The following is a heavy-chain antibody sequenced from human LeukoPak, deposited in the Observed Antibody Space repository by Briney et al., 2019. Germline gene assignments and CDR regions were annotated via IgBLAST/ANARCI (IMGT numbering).Heavy chain of an antibody. CDR2: IYPDDSDT. V-gene: IGHV5-51*01. CDR3: VRSASLQPLET. CDR1: GGSFTKFW. J-gene: IGHJ4*02. D-gene: IGHD1-14*01. Sequence: GESLKISCEGSGGSFTKFWIAWVRQMPEKGLEWMGIIYPDDSDTRYSPSFQGQVTISADKSVNTAYLHWSSLQASDTAVYYCVRSASLQPLETWGQGTLVTVSS.